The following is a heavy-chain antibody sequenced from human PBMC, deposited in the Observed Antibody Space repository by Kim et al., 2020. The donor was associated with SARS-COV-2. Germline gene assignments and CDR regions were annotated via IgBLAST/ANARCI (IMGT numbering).Heavy chain of an antibody. CDR2: ISSSSSYT. V-gene: IGHV3-11*06. CDR3: ARDKLVGGDIVVVPAARLFDP. Sequence: GGSLRLSCAASGFTFSDYYMSWIRQAPGKGLEWVSYISSSSSYTNYAESVKGRFTISRDNAKNSLYLQMNSLRAEDTAVYYCARDKLVGGDIVVVPAARLFDPWGQGTLVTVSS. D-gene: IGHD2-2*01. J-gene: IGHJ5*02. CDR1: GFTFSDYY.